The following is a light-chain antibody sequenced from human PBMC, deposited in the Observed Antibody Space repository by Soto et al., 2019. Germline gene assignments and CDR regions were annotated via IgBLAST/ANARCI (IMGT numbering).Light chain of an antibody. CDR3: XSYAGSYTWV. Sequence: QSALTQPRSVSGSPGQSVTISCTGTSSDVGDYNYVSWYQQHPGKAPKLLIYAVNMRPSGVPDRFSGSKSGNTASLTISGXXXXXXAXXXCXSYAGSYTWVFGGGTKLTVL. CDR2: AVN. CDR1: SSDVGDYNY. J-gene: IGLJ3*02. V-gene: IGLV2-11*01.